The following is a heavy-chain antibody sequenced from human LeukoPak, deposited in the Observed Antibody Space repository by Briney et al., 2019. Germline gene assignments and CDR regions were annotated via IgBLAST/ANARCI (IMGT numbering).Heavy chain of an antibody. CDR2: IYTSGST. CDR3: ARDRLVRGNWFDP. V-gene: IGHV4-61*02. Sequence: SETLSLTCTVSGGSISSGSYYWSWIRQPAGTGLEWIGRIYTSGSTNYNPSLKSRVTISVDTSKNQFSLKLSSVTAADTAVYYCARDRLVRGNWFDPWGQGTLVTVSS. J-gene: IGHJ5*02. D-gene: IGHD3-10*01. CDR1: GGSISSGSYY.